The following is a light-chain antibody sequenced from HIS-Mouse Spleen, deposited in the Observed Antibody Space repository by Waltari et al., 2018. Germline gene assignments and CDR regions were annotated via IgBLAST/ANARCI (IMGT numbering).Light chain of an antibody. Sequence: DIQLTQSPSFLSASVGDRVTITCRASQGLSSYLAWYQQKPGKAPKLLIYAASTLQSGVPARFSGSGAGTEFTLTISSLQPEDFATYYCQQLNSYPPTFGQGTKVEIK. V-gene: IGKV1-9*01. CDR1: QGLSSY. J-gene: IGKJ1*01. CDR3: QQLNSYPPT. CDR2: AAS.